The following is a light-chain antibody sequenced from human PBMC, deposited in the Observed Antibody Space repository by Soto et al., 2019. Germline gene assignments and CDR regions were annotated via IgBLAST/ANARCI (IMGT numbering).Light chain of an antibody. Sequence: EVVLPQSPGTLSLSPGERATLSCRASQSVASSLLAWYQQKPGQAPRLLIYGASSRATGSPDRFSGSGSGTDFTLTISRLDPEDFAVYYCQQYGSSTFTFGQGTRLEIK. V-gene: IGKV3-20*01. CDR3: QQYGSSTFT. CDR2: GAS. J-gene: IGKJ5*01. CDR1: QSVASSL.